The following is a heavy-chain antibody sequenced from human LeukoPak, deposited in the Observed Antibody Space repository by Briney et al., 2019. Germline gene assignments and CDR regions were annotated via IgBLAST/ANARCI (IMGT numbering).Heavy chain of an antibody. V-gene: IGHV3-23*01. CDR1: GFTFSSYA. CDR3: ATSPSDFWSGGRWNDY. Sequence: PGGSLRLSCAASGFTFSSYAMSWVRQAPGKGLEWVSAISGSGGSTYYADSVKGRFTISRDNSKNTLYLQMNSLRAEDTAVYYCATSPSDFWSGGRWNDYWGQGTLVTVSS. D-gene: IGHD3-3*01. J-gene: IGHJ4*02. CDR2: ISGSGGST.